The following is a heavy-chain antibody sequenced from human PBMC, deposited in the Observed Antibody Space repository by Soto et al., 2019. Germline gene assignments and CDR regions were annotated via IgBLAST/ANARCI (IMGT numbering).Heavy chain of an antibody. J-gene: IGHJ4*02. CDR3: ARDGSGSSALGY. CDR2: ISSSSSYI. CDR1: GFTFSSYS. V-gene: IGHV3-21*01. Sequence: PGGSLRLSCAASGFTFSSYSMNWVRQAPGKGLEWVSSISSSSSYIYYADSVKGRFTISRDNAKNSLYLQMNSLRAEDTAVYYCARDGSGSSALGYWGQGTLVTVSS. D-gene: IGHD1-26*01.